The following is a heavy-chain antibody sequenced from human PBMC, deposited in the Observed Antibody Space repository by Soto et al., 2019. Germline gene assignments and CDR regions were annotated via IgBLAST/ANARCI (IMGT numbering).Heavy chain of an antibody. CDR3: ARLPPSDIVVVPAAFGSDYYYGMDV. CDR2: IYYSGST. Sequence: SETLSLTCTVAGGSLSSSSYYWGWIRKPPGKGLEWIGSIYYSGSTYYNPSLKSRVTISVDTSKNQFSLKLSSVTAADTAVYYCARLPPSDIVVVPAAFGSDYYYGMDVWGQGTTVTVSS. CDR1: GGSLSSSSYY. V-gene: IGHV4-39*01. J-gene: IGHJ6*02. D-gene: IGHD2-2*01.